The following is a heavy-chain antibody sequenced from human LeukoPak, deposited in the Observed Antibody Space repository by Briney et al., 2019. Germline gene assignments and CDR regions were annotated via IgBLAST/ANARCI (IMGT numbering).Heavy chain of an antibody. CDR1: GYTFTGYY. V-gene: IGHV1-2*02. CDR2: INPNSGGT. Sequence: ASVTVSCKASGYTFTGYYMHWVRQAPGQGLEWVGWINPNSGGTNYAQKFQGRVTMTRDTSISTAYMELSRLRSDDTAVYYCARDTSIAAAGSPSRYYYGMDVWGQGTTVTVSS. D-gene: IGHD6-13*01. J-gene: IGHJ6*02. CDR3: ARDTSIAAAGSPSRYYYGMDV.